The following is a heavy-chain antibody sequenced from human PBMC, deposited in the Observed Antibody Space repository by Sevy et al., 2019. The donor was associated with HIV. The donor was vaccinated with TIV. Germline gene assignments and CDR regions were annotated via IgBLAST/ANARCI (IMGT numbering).Heavy chain of an antibody. CDR3: ARDRRRDGYKRSYYYYGMDV. Sequence: SETLSLTCTVSGGSISSGDYYWSWIRQPPGKGLEWIGYIYYSGSTYYNPSLKSRVTISVDTSKNQFSLKLSSVTAADTAVYYCARDRRRDGYKRSYYYYGMDVCGQGTTVTVSS. CDR2: IYYSGST. J-gene: IGHJ6*02. CDR1: GGSISSGDYY. V-gene: IGHV4-30-4*01. D-gene: IGHD5-12*01.